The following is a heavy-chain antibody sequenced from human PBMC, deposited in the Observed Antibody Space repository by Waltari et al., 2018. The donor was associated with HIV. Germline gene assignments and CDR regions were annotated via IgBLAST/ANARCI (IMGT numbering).Heavy chain of an antibody. CDR1: GFTFSNAW. D-gene: IGHD2-21*02. V-gene: IGHV3-7*01. CDR2: IRTDASEK. CDR3: ARELTTGTALNY. J-gene: IGHJ4*02. Sequence: EVQLVESGGGLVKPGGSLRLSCAASGFTFSNAWMSWVRQAPGKGLEWVANIRTDASEKYYVDSVKGRFSISRDNAKNLVFLQMDSLRVEDTAVYFCARELTTGTALNYWGQGTLVTVSS.